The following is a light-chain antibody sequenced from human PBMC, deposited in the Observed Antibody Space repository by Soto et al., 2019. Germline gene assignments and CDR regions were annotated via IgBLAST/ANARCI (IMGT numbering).Light chain of an antibody. CDR3: QQYTSHWT. V-gene: IGKV1-5*01. CDR2: DAS. CDR1: QSINNW. Sequence: DIQMTQSPSTLSASVGDRVTITCRASQSINNWLAWYQQKPGKAPKFLIYDASNLESGVPSRFSGSGSGTEFTLTISSLQPDDFATYYCQQYTSHWTFGQGTKVDIK. J-gene: IGKJ1*01.